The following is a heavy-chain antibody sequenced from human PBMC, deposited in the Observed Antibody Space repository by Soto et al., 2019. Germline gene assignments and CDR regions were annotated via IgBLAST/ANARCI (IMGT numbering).Heavy chain of an antibody. J-gene: IGHJ4*02. CDR2: INNDGSST. V-gene: IGHV3-74*03. CDR3: SRDRGYGTPFDY. Sequence: EVQLVESGGGLVQPGGSLRLSCAASGFTFSSYWIHWVRQAPGKGPVWVSRINNDGSSTMYADSVKGRFTISRDNAKNTRYLQINSLRAEDTAVYYCSRDRGYGTPFDYWGQGTLVTVSS. CDR1: GFTFSSYW. D-gene: IGHD5-12*01.